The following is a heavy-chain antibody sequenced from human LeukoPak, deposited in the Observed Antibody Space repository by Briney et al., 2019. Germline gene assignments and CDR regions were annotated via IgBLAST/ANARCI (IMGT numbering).Heavy chain of an antibody. CDR2: INQDGSAK. J-gene: IGHJ4*02. CDR1: GFTFIGYW. V-gene: IGHV3-7*03. CDR3: ARDFGGVVPGPRFDY. Sequence: GGSLRLSCAASGFTFIGYWMSWVRQAPGQGLEWVANINQDGSAKFYVDSVKGRFTTSRDNANNQLYPQMTSLRAEDRAVYYCARDFGGVVPGPRFDYWGQGPLVTVSS. D-gene: IGHD3-16*01.